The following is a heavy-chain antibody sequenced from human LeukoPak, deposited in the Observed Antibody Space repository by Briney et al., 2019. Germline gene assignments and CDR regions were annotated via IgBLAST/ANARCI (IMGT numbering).Heavy chain of an antibody. CDR2: IYTSGSN. J-gene: IGHJ5*02. Sequence: SETLSLTCTVSGGSISSGSYYWSWIRQPAGKGLEWIGRIYTSGSNNYNPSLKSRVTISVDASKNQFSLKLSSVTAADTAVYYCARGYQLLRGGNWFDPWGQGTLVTVSS. D-gene: IGHD2-2*01. V-gene: IGHV4-61*02. CDR3: ARGYQLLRGGNWFDP. CDR1: GGSISSGSYY.